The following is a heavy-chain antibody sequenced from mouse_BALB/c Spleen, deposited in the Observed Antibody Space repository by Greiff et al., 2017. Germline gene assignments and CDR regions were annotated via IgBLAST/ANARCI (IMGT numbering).Heavy chain of an antibody. CDR3: ARDYSAIDY. J-gene: IGHJ4*01. D-gene: IGHD2-13*01. CDR2: INPGSGGT. V-gene: IGHV1-54*01. Sequence: QVQLQQSGAELVRPGTSVKVSCKASGYAFTNYLIEWVKQRPGQGLEWIGVINPGSGGTNYNEKFKGKATLTADKSSSTAYMQLSSLTSDDSAVYFCARDYSAIDYWGQGTSVTVSS. CDR1: GYAFTNYL.